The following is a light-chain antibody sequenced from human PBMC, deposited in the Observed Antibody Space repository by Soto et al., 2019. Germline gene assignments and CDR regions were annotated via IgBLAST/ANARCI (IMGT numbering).Light chain of an antibody. CDR3: QSFDGSRTRYL. CDR1: SSNIGAGYV. CDR2: ENN. J-gene: IGLJ2*01. V-gene: IGLV1-40*01. Sequence: QSVLTQPPSVSEAPGQRITISCTGTSSNIGAGYVVSWYQQDPGTAPKLLIYENNNRPSGVSDRFSGSKSGNSASLTITGLQAEDEAEYYCQSFDGSRTRYLIGAGTKVTVL.